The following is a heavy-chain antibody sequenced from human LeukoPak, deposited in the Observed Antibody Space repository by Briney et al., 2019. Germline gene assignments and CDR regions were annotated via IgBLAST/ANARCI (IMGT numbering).Heavy chain of an antibody. J-gene: IGHJ4*02. CDR2: INPNSGGT. Sequence: ASVKVSRKASGYTFTSYGISWVRQAPGQGLEWMGWINPNSGGTNYAQKFQGRVTMTRDTSISTAYMELSRLRSDDTAVYYCARIAVAGTDFDYWGQGTLVTVSS. CDR3: ARIAVAGTDFDY. V-gene: IGHV1-2*02. D-gene: IGHD6-19*01. CDR1: GYTFTSYG.